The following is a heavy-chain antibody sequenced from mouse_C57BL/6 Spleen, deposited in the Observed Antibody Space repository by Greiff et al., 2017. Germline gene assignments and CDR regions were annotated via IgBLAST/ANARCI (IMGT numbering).Heavy chain of an antibody. CDR1: GYTFTSYW. J-gene: IGHJ3*01. V-gene: IGHV1-69*01. CDR3: ARSGYGNSFAY. CDR2: IDPSDSYT. Sequence: QVQLQQPGAELVMPGASVKLSCKASGYTFTSYWMTWVKQRPGQGLEWIGEIDPSDSYTNYNQKFKGKSTLTVDKSSSTAYMQLSSLTSEDSAVYYCARSGYGNSFAYWGQGTLVTVSA. D-gene: IGHD2-1*01.